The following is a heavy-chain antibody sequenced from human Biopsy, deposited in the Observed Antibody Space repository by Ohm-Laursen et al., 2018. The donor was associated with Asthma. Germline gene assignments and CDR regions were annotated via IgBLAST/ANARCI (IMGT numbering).Heavy chain of an antibody. Sequence: LSLTCAASGFTFRSYWMSWVRQAPGKGLEWVANIKEDGSEKYYVDSVRGRFTISRDNAKNSLYLQMNSLRAEETAVYYCARARESSSWASAFDIWGQGTTVTVSS. V-gene: IGHV3-7*01. CDR1: GFTFRSYW. J-gene: IGHJ3*02. CDR3: ARARESSSWASAFDI. CDR2: IKEDGSEK. D-gene: IGHD6-6*01.